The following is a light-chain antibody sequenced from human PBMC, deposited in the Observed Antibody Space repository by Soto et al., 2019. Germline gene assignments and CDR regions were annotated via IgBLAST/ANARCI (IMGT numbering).Light chain of an antibody. V-gene: IGLV2-14*01. CDR3: SSYTSSSTPV. CDR1: SSDVGGYNY. Sequence: QSALTQPASVSGSPGQLITISCTGTSSDVGGYNYVSWYQQHPGKAPKLMIYDVSNRPSGVSYRFSGSKSGNTASLTISGLQAEDEADYYCSSYTSSSTPVFGGGTKLTVL. CDR2: DVS. J-gene: IGLJ2*01.